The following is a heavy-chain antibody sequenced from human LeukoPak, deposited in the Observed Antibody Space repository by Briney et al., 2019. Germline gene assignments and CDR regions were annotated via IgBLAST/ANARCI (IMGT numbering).Heavy chain of an antibody. V-gene: IGHV4-59*01. CDR2: IYYSGST. D-gene: IGHD2-2*01. Sequence: PSETLSLTCTVSGGSISSSYWSWLRQPPGKGLEWLGYIYYSGSTNYNPSPKSRVTISVDTSKNQFSLKLSSVTAADTAVYYCARVVVVPAAINWFDPWGQGTLVTVSS. CDR3: ARVVVVPAAINWFDP. CDR1: GGSISSSY. J-gene: IGHJ5*02.